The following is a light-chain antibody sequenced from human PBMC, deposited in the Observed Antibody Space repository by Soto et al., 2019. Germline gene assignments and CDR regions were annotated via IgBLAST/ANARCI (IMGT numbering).Light chain of an antibody. CDR3: QRSYSTRFT. V-gene: IGKV1-39*01. J-gene: IGKJ3*01. CDR1: QSINTY. CDR2: SSS. Sequence: FQMTQSPSSLSASVGDRVTITCRASQSINTYLNWYQFKPGKAPKLLIFSSSHLQTGVPSRFSGSGSGTHFTLTITRLQPEDSATYYCQRSYSTRFTFGPGTQVEI.